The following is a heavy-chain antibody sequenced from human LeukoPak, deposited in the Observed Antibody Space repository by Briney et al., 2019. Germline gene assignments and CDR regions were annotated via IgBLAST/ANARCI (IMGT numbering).Heavy chain of an antibody. V-gene: IGHV3-74*01. D-gene: IGHD3-9*01. Sequence: GGSLRLSCAASGFTFSSYWMHWVRQAPGKGPVWVSRINNDGSGTTYADSVKGRFTISRDDAKNTLYLQMNSLRAEDTAVYYCARRGILTGPDYWGQGTLVTVSS. CDR2: INNDGSGT. J-gene: IGHJ4*02. CDR3: ARRGILTGPDY. CDR1: GFTFSSYW.